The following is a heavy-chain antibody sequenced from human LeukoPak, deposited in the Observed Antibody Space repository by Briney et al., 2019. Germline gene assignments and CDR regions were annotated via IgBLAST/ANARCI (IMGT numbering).Heavy chain of an antibody. CDR1: GGSISSGGYY. V-gene: IGHV4-31*11. Sequence: PSETLSLTCDVSGGSISSGGYYWSWIRQHPGKGLEWIGYIYYSGSTYYNPSLKSRVTISVDTSKNQFSLKLSSVTAADTAVYYCARGSSSWYGDYYYYGMDVWGQGTTVTVSS. D-gene: IGHD6-13*01. CDR2: IYYSGST. J-gene: IGHJ6*02. CDR3: ARGSSSWYGDYYYYGMDV.